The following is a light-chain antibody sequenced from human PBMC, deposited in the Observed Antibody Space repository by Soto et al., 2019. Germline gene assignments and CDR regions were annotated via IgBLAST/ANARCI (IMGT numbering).Light chain of an antibody. J-gene: IGKJ1*01. CDR3: QQYGSSPRT. CDR1: QSVSSNN. CDR2: GAS. Sequence: EIVLTQSPGTLSLSPGERATLSCRASQSVSSNNLAWYQQRPGRAPRLLIYGASTRATGIPDRFSGSGSGATFTLTITRLEPEDFAVYYCQQYGSSPRTFGQGTKVEIK. V-gene: IGKV3-20*01.